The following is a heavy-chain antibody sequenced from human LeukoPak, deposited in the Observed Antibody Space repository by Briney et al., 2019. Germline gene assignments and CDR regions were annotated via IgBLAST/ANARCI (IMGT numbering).Heavy chain of an antibody. D-gene: IGHD5-18*01. CDR1: GFSFSTYA. V-gene: IGHV3-30*02. J-gene: IGHJ3*02. Sequence: GGSLRLSCAASGFSFSTYAMSWVRQAPGKGLEWVTLIRSDSSNDYYADSVKGRFTISRDNSKNTLYLQMNSLRAEDTAVYYCAKGDVDTAMFVAFDIWGQGTMVTVSS. CDR3: AKGDVDTAMFVAFDI. CDR2: IRSDSSND.